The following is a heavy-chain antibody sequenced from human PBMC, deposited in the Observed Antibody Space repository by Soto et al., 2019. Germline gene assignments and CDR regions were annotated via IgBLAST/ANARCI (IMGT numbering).Heavy chain of an antibody. CDR3: TISQSDDNYFDP. CDR2: IYYSGGI. D-gene: IGHD6-19*01. J-gene: IGHJ5*02. V-gene: IGHV4-61*08. Sequence: PSEPLSLTCTVSGAALSIGGYFDTWVPHPPGKGLEWLGYIYYSGGINSNPSVKSRFTISLDESKSQFSLRLISVTAADTAVYYCTISQSDDNYFDPWGQGTLITFSS. CDR1: GAALSIGGYF.